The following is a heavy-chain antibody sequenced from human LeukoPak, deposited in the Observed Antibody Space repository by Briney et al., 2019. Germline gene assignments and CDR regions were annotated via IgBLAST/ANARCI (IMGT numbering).Heavy chain of an antibody. CDR3: ARATYYDFWSGYYNYYYYYGMDV. Sequence: GGSLRLSCAASGFTFSSYAMHWVRQAPGKGLEWVAVISDDGSNKYYADSVKGRFTISRDNSKNTLYLQMNSLRAEDTAVYYCARATYYDFWSGYYNYYYYYGMDVWGQGTTVTVSS. CDR2: ISDDGSNK. J-gene: IGHJ6*02. D-gene: IGHD3-3*01. CDR1: GFTFSSYA. V-gene: IGHV3-30-3*01.